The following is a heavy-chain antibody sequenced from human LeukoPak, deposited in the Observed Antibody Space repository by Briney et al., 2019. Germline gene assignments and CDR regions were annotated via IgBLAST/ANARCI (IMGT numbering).Heavy chain of an antibody. D-gene: IGHD3-3*01. V-gene: IGHV1-18*01. CDR3: ARRLHGYYDFWSGSYFDY. CDR1: GYTFTSYG. CDR2: ISVYNGNT. Sequence: ASVKVSCKASGYTFTSYGISWVRQAPGQGLEWMGWISVYNGNTNYAQKLQGRVTMTTDTSTSTAYMELRSLRSDDTAVYYCARRLHGYYDFWSGSYFDYWGQGTLVTVSS. J-gene: IGHJ4*02.